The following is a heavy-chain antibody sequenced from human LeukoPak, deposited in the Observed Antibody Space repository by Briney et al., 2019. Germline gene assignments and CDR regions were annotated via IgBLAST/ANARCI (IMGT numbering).Heavy chain of an antibody. CDR3: ARGTELTNAFHI. J-gene: IGHJ3*02. Sequence: PSETLSLTCTVSGGSISSHYWSWIRQPPGKGLEWIGYIYYSGSTNYNPSLKSRVTISADTSKNQFSLRLSSVTAADTAVYFCARGTELTNAFHIWGQGTRVTVSS. CDR1: GGSISSHY. D-gene: IGHD1-1*01. CDR2: IYYSGST. V-gene: IGHV4-59*11.